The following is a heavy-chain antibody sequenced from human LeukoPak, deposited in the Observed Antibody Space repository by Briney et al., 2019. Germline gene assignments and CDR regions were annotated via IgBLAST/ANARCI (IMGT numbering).Heavy chain of an antibody. Sequence: SETLSLTCTASGGSISSYYWSWIRQPPGKGLEYIGYIYYSGNTNSNPSLNSRVTISVDTSKNQFSLKLSSVTAADTAVYYCARRGSGASLEYYFDLWGRGTLVTVSS. CDR3: ARRGSGASLEYYFDL. CDR1: GGSISSYY. V-gene: IGHV4-59*08. J-gene: IGHJ2*01. D-gene: IGHD1-14*01. CDR2: IYYSGNT.